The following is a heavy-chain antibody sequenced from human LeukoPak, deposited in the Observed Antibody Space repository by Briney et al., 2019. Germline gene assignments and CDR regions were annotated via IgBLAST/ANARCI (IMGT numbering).Heavy chain of an antibody. V-gene: IGHV3-23*01. Sequence: GGSLRLSCAASGFTFSSYAMSWVRQAPGKGLEWVSAISGSGGSTYYADSVKGRFTISRDNSKNTLYLQMNSLRAEDTAVYYCARGDAAAPLAEYFQHWGQGTLVTVSS. CDR1: GFTFSSYA. D-gene: IGHD6-13*01. CDR2: ISGSGGST. CDR3: ARGDAAAPLAEYFQH. J-gene: IGHJ1*01.